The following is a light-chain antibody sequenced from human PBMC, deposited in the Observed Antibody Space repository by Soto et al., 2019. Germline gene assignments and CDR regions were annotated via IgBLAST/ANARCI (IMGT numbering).Light chain of an antibody. V-gene: IGKV1-5*01. Sequence: DIPMTQSRSTLPASVGCSVTITCRASQNIRNWLAWYQQKPGKAPNTLIYDASSLKSGVPARFSGSGSGTEFTLTISSLQHDDFATYYCQQYNTYSTFGQGTRLEIK. CDR3: QQYNTYST. CDR1: QNIRNW. CDR2: DAS. J-gene: IGKJ5*01.